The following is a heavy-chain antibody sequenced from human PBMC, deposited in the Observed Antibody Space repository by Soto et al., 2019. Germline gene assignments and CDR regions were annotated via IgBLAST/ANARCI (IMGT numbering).Heavy chain of an antibody. V-gene: IGHV1-69*02. CDR3: ARAARGPSGSQGGVAFDI. Sequence: GASVKVSCKASGGTFSSYTISWVRQAPGQGLEWMGRIIPILGIANYAQKFQGRVTITADKSTSTAYMELSSLRSEDTAVYYCARAARGPSGSQGGVAFDIWGQGTMVTVSS. CDR2: IIPILGIA. D-gene: IGHD1-26*01. J-gene: IGHJ3*02. CDR1: GGTFSSYT.